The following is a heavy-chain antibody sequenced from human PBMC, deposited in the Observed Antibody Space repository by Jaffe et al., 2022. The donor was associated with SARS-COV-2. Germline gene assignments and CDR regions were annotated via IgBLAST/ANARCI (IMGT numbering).Heavy chain of an antibody. V-gene: IGHV1-3*01. Sequence: QVQLVQSGAEVKKPGASVKVSCKASGFPFIDYAIHWVRQAPGQRLEWMGWINAGYGKTKYSEKFQGRVTITRDTPASTTYMELSSLRPEDTAVYYCARGWGLDYGSGSRKFAPWGQGTRVTVSS. CDR2: INAGYGKT. J-gene: IGHJ5*02. CDR1: GFPFIDYA. D-gene: IGHD3-10*01. CDR3: ARGWGLDYGSGSRKFAP.